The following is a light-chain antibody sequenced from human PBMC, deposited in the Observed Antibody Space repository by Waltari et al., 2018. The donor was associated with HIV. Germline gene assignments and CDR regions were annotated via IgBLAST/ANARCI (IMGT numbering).Light chain of an antibody. CDR2: GGS. CDR1: ESVSRTY. J-gene: IGKJ3*01. Sequence: EILLTQSPGTLSLSPGARAILSCRASESVSRTYLAWYQQKPGQAPRLLISGGSNRATGIPDRFRGSGSGTDFTLTISRLEPEDFAVYYCQRYGGSPIFTFGPGTKVEIK. CDR3: QRYGGSPIFT. V-gene: IGKV3-20*01.